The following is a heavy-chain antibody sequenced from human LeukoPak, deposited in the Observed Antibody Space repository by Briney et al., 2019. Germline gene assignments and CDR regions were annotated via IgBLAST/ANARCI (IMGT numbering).Heavy chain of an antibody. J-gene: IGHJ4*02. CDR1: GFSFSTYS. CDR2: VTGSGANT. D-gene: IGHD3-22*01. V-gene: IGHV3-23*01. CDR3: YYYDSSGFYPQTKIDY. Sequence: GGSLTLSCAGPGFSFSTYSMNWVRQAPGKGLEWVSGVTGSGANTYYADSVKGRFTISRDNSKNTLYLRMNSLRAADTAVYYCYYYDSSGFYPQTKIDYWGQGTLVTVSS.